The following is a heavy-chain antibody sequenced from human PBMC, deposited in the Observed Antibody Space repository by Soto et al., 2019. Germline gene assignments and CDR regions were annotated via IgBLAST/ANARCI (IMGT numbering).Heavy chain of an antibody. D-gene: IGHD3-16*02. J-gene: IGHJ3*02. Sequence: QVQLVQSGAEVKKPGASLKVSCQASGYTFTSYYMHWVRQAPGQGLEWMGVINPSGGRTSYAQKYQGRVTMTRDTSTSTVYMELSSLRSEDTAVYYCATDMITCGGVIANDAFSIWGQGTMVTVSS. CDR2: INPSGGRT. CDR1: GYTFTSYY. V-gene: IGHV1-46*03. CDR3: ATDMITCGGVIANDAFSI.